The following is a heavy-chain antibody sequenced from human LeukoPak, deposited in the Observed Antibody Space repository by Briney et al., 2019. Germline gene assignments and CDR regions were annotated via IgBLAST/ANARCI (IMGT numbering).Heavy chain of an antibody. V-gene: IGHV4-59*08. Sequence: SETLSLTCTVSGVSISSYYWSWIRQPPGKGLEWIGYIYYSGSTNYNPSLKSRVTISVDTSKNQFSLKLSSVTAADTAVYYCARHDRGWELKGPWGQGTLVTVSS. D-gene: IGHD1-26*01. CDR2: IYYSGST. J-gene: IGHJ4*02. CDR1: GVSISSYY. CDR3: ARHDRGWELKGP.